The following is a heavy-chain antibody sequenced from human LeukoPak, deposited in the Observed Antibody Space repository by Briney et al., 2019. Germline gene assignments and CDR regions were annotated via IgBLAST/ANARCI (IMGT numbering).Heavy chain of an antibody. J-gene: IGHJ4*02. D-gene: IGHD1-26*01. CDR1: GFTFSSYS. Sequence: GGSLRLSCAASGFTFSSYSMNWVRQAPGKGLEWVSSISSSSSYIYYADSVKGRFTISRDNAKNSLYLQMNSLRAEDTAVYYCARAEGSSGSYYTSFDYWGQGTLVTVSS. CDR3: ARAEGSSGSYYTSFDY. CDR2: ISSSSSYI. V-gene: IGHV3-21*04.